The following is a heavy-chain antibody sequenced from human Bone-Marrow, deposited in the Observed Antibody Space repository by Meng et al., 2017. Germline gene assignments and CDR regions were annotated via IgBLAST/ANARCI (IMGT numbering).Heavy chain of an antibody. J-gene: IGHJ5*02. Sequence: GESLKISCAASGLTFSSYSMNWVRQAPGKGLEWVSSISSSSSYIYYADSVKGRFTISRDNAKNSLYLQMNSLRAEDTAVYYCARETPSNRDYGINWFDPWGQGTLVTVSS. D-gene: IGHD4-17*01. CDR2: ISSSSSYI. CDR3: ARETPSNRDYGINWFDP. CDR1: GLTFSSYS. V-gene: IGHV3-21*01.